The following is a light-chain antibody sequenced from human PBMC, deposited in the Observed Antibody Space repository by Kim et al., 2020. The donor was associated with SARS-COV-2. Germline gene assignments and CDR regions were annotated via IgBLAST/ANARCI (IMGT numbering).Light chain of an antibody. CDR3: QQYGSSPRT. CDR2: ATS. CDR1: QSVSSSY. V-gene: IGKV3-20*01. J-gene: IGKJ1*01. Sequence: SLGGSASLSCRTIQSVSSSYFAWYQQKPGQAPRLLIYATSTRATGIPDRFSGSGSGTDFTLTISRLEPEDFAVYYCQQYGSSPRTFGHGTKVDIK.